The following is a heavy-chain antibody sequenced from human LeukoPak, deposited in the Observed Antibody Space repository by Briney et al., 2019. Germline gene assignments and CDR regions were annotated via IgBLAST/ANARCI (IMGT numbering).Heavy chain of an antibody. Sequence: SETLSLTCTVSGGYINNYFFSWIRQPPGGGLEYIGCIHNGGDTNYNPSLKSRVTISEDTSKNQLSLKLSSVTAADTAVYYCARTLALAHAFDIWGQGTMVTVSS. CDR2: IHNGGDT. CDR3: ARTLALAHAFDI. J-gene: IGHJ3*02. V-gene: IGHV4-59*01. CDR1: GGYINNYF.